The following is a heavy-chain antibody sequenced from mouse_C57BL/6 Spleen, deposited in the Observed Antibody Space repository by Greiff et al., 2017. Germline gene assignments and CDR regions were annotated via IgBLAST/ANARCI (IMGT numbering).Heavy chain of an antibody. D-gene: IGHD2-5*01. CDR2: ISDGGSYT. Sequence: VHLVESGGGLVKPGGSLKLSCAASGFTFSSYAMSWVRQTPEKRLEWVATISDGGSYTYYPDNVKGRFTISRDNAKNNLYLQMSHLKSEDTAMYYCARDYSNYVAWFAYWGQGTLVTVSA. CDR1: GFTFSSYA. J-gene: IGHJ3*01. CDR3: ARDYSNYVAWFAY. V-gene: IGHV5-4*01.